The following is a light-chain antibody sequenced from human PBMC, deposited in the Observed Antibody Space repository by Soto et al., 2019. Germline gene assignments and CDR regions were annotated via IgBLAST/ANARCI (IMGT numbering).Light chain of an antibody. V-gene: IGLV1-40*01. CDR3: QSYDSNLSAYV. Sequence: QSVLTQPPSVSGAPGQRVTISCTGSSSNIGAGYDVHWYQHLQGTAPKLLIYGNSNRPSGVPDRFSGSKSGTSASLAITGLQAEDEADYHCQSYDSNLSAYVFGTGTKLTVL. CDR1: SSNIGAGYD. J-gene: IGLJ1*01. CDR2: GNS.